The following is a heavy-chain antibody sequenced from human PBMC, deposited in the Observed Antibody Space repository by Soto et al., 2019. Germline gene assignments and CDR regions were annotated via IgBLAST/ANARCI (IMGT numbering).Heavy chain of an antibody. D-gene: IGHD1-26*01. J-gene: IGHJ4*02. CDR2: LSFDASKK. V-gene: IGHV3-30*03. Sequence: QVQLVESGGGVVQPGRSLRLSCAASGFNFSAYGMHWVRQAPGTGLERVALLSFDASKKYYADSVKGRFTISRDTSRNTLYLQMNSLRVEDTAVYYCRVGVADWGQGTLVTVSS. CDR3: RVGVAD. CDR1: GFNFSAYG.